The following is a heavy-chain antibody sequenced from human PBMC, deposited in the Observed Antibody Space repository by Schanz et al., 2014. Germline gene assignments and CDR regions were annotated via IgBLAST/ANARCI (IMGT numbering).Heavy chain of an antibody. CDR1: GYTFTTYY. CDR3: ARDQSPYTNSSDVRYFDY. CDR2: INPSGGST. D-gene: IGHD6-6*01. V-gene: IGHV1-46*01. Sequence: QEQLVQSGAEVKKPGASMKVSCKASGYTFTTYYMLWVRQAPGQGLEWMGIINPSGGSTRYGQKFQGRITVTTDTSTSAAYMDLRSLRSDDTAVYYCARDQSPYTNSSDVRYFDYWGQGSLVTVSS. J-gene: IGHJ4*02.